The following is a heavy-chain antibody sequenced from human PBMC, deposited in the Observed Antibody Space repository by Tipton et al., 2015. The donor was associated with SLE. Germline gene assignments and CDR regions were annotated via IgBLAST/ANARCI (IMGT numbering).Heavy chain of an antibody. CDR1: GFTFSSYA. Sequence: SLRISCTASGFTFSSYAMSWVRQAPGKGLEWVSVISGSGGSTYYADSVKGRLTISRDNAKNSLYLQMNSLRAEDTAVYYCAKDLWPLPDWYFYLWVRCALFAVSS. D-gene: IGHD2-21*01. J-gene: IGHJ2*01. V-gene: IGHV3-23*01. CDR3: AKDLWPLPDWYFYL. CDR2: ISGSGGST.